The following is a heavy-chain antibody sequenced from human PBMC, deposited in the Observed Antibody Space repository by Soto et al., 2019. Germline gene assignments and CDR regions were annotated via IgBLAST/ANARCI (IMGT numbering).Heavy chain of an antibody. V-gene: IGHV3-48*01. CDR2: IGIGSSTK. Sequence: PGGSLRLSCAASGFTFRNYGMNWVRQAPGKGLEWVAYIGIGSSTKYYADSVKGRFTISRDNAKNSLYLQMNSLRAEDTAVYYWARDQLYYNDISGRPLNAFDVWGQGTMVTVSS. D-gene: IGHD3-22*01. J-gene: IGHJ3*01. CDR1: GFTFRNYG. CDR3: ARDQLYYNDISGRPLNAFDV.